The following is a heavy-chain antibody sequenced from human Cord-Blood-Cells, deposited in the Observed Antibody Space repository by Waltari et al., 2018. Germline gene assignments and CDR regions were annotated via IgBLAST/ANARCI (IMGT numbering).Heavy chain of an antibody. CDR1: GGSISSSSYY. CDR2: IYYSGST. V-gene: IGHV4-39*01. Sequence: QLQLQESGPGLVKPLETLSLTCTVSGGSISSSSYYWGWIRQPPGKGLEWIGSIYYSGSTYYNPSLKSRVTISVDTSKNQFSLKLSSVTAADTAVYYCAGSGSYYAFDIWGQGTMVTVSS. D-gene: IGHD1-26*01. J-gene: IGHJ3*02. CDR3: AGSGSYYAFDI.